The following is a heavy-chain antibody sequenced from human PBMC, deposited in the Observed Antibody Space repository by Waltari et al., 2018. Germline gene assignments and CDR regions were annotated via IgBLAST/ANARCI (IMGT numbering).Heavy chain of an antibody. D-gene: IGHD3-16*02. CDR3: ARGGYRDYYYYGMDV. V-gene: IGHV1-8*01. Sequence: QVQLVQSGAEVKKPGASVQVSCKASGYTFTSYDINWVRQATGQGLEWMGWMNPNSCNTGYAQKFQGRVTRTRNTSISTAYMELSSLRSEDTAVYYCARGGYRDYYYYGMDVWGQGTTVTVSS. CDR1: GYTFTSYD. J-gene: IGHJ6*02. CDR2: MNPNSCNT.